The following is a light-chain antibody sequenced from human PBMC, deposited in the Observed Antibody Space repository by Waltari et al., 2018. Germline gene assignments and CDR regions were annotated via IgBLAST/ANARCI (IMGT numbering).Light chain of an antibody. Sequence: DIQRTQSPSTLSASVGDRVTISCRASQNVGTWLAWYQQKPGKAPKLMIYMASSLESGVPSRFSGSGSGTEFTLTISSLQPDDFATYYCQQYSSFSTFGQGTKV. V-gene: IGKV1-5*03. CDR2: MAS. CDR1: QNVGTW. CDR3: QQYSSFST. J-gene: IGKJ2*01.